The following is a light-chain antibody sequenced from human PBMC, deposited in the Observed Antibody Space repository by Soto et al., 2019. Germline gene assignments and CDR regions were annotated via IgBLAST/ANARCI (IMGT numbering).Light chain of an antibody. J-gene: IGKJ2*01. CDR1: ETIIDY. CDR2: SAS. Sequence: EILMSQSPSSLSSSVGDSVTITCRASETIIDYLNWYQQQPGEAPKLLIFSASSLHSGVPSSFRGSGSGTHFTLTISRLQPEDFAAYYCQQSFSAPRTFGQGTKL. V-gene: IGKV1-39*01. CDR3: QQSFSAPRT.